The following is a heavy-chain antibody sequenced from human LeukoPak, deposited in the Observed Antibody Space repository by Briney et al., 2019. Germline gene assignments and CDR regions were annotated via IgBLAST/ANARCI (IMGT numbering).Heavy chain of an antibody. V-gene: IGHV3-21*01. CDR3: ARWGRNYYGSGSYDYYYYGMDV. J-gene: IGHJ6*02. Sequence: PGGSLRLSCAASGFTFSSYSMNWVRQAPGKGLEWVSSISSSSSYIYYADSVKGRFTISRDNAKNSLYLQMNSLRAEDTAVYYCARWGRNYYGSGSYDYYYYGMDVRGQGTTVTVSS. CDR2: ISSSSSYI. D-gene: IGHD3-10*01. CDR1: GFTFSSYS.